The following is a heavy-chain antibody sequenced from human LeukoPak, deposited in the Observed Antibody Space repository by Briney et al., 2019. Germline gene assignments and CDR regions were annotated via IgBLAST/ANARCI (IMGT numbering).Heavy chain of an antibody. CDR2: ITSGGNI. Sequence: PGGSLRLSCTASGLTVSSNYMNWVRQAPGKGLEWVSGITSGGNIYYADSVRDRSTVSRDESQNTLYLQMNSLRVEDTAMYYCARDASGWAGYFDSWGQGTLITVSS. J-gene: IGHJ4*02. CDR3: ARDASGWAGYFDS. D-gene: IGHD6-19*01. CDR1: GLTVSSNY. V-gene: IGHV3-66*01.